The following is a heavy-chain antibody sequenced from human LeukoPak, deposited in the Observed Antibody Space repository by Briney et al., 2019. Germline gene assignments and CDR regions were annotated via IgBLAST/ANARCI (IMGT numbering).Heavy chain of an antibody. CDR1: GYKFPNYW. Sequence: GESPKTFLKGSGYKFPNYWNGWVRQMPGKGLEWMGIIYPGDSDTRYSPSFQGQVTISADKSNSTAYLQWSSLKASDTAIYYCARGDYDDHLDSWGQGTLVTVSS. CDR2: IYPGDSDT. V-gene: IGHV5-51*01. CDR3: ARGDYDDHLDS. J-gene: IGHJ4*02. D-gene: IGHD3-22*01.